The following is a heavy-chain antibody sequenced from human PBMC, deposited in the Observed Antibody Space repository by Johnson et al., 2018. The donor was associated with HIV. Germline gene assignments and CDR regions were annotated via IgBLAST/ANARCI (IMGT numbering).Heavy chain of an antibody. Sequence: VQLVESGGGLVKPGGSLRLSCAASGFSFSKAWMRWVRQAPGKGLEWVGRIKSKTDGGTTDYAAPVKGRFTISRDDSKNTLYLQMNSLKTEDAAVYYCITGETYDYESSGYYGDAFEIWGQGTMVTVSS. J-gene: IGHJ3*02. V-gene: IGHV3-15*01. CDR3: ITGETYDYESSGYYGDAFEI. CDR2: IKSKTDGGTT. D-gene: IGHD3-22*01. CDR1: GFSFSKAW.